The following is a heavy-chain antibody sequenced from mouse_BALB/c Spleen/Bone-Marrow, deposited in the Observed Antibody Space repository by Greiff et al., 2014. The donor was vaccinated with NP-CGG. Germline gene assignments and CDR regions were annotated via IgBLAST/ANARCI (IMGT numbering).Heavy chain of an antibody. CDR3: ARTFQLDY. CDR1: GYTFTSYD. V-gene: IGHV1S56*01. Sequence: QVQLKGSGTELVKPGAFVKISFKASGYTFTSYDIKWGEERPGKGLEWIGWIYPGDGSTKYNEKFKGKATLTADKSSSTAYMQLSSLTSENSAVYFCARTFQLDYWGQGTSVTVSS. CDR2: IYPGDGST. J-gene: IGHJ4*01.